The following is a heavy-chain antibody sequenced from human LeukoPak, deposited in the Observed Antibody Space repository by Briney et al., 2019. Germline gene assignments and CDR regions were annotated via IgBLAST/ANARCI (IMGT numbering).Heavy chain of an antibody. J-gene: IGHJ3*01. CDR1: GFTFSDYA. CDR3: ARDRSGYANDAFDF. D-gene: IGHD3-3*01. Sequence: GGSLRLSCAASGFTFSDYAMHWVRQAPGKGLEWVAVLSYGGTNKYYADSVKGRFTISRDNPKNTMFLQMNSLRAEDTAVYHCARDRSGYANDAFDFWGQGTMVTVSS. CDR2: LSYGGTNK. V-gene: IGHV3-30-3*01.